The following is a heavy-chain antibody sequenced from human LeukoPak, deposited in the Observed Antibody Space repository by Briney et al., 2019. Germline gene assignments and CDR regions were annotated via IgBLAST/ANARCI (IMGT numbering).Heavy chain of an antibody. Sequence: PGGSLRLSCAASGFTFDDYGMSWVRQAPGKGLEWVSGINWNGGSTGYADSVKGRFTISRDNAKNSLYLQMNSLRAEDTALYYCARASESHYYYYMDVWGKGTTVTVFS. CDR3: ARASESHYYYYMDV. CDR2: INWNGGST. CDR1: GFTFDDYG. V-gene: IGHV3-20*04. D-gene: IGHD3-10*01. J-gene: IGHJ6*03.